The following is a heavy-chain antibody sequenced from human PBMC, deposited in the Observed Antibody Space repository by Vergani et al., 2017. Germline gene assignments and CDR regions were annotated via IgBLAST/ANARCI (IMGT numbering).Heavy chain of an antibody. Sequence: QVQLVQSGSELKKPGASVKVSCKASGYTFTSYVMNWVRQAPGQGLEWMGWINTNPGNPTYAQGFTGRFVFSLDPSVTTAYLQISSLKAEDTAVYYCARSYYDSSGYYSYWYFDLWGRGTLVTVSS. CDR1: GYTFTSYV. CDR3: ARSYYDSSGYYSYWYFDL. V-gene: IGHV7-4-1*02. D-gene: IGHD3-22*01. CDR2: INTNPGNP. J-gene: IGHJ2*01.